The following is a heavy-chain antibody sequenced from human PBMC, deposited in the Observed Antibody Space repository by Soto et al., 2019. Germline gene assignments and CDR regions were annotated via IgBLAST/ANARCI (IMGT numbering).Heavy chain of an antibody. D-gene: IGHD6-13*01. Sequence: EVQLLESGGGLVQPGGSLRLSCAASGFSFSSYAMGWVRQAPGKGLEWVSSISGSGGTTYYADSVKGRFTISRDNSKNPLYLQMNSLRAEDTAVYYCAKDIYSSSWYYLVYWGQGTMVTVSS. V-gene: IGHV3-23*01. CDR1: GFSFSSYA. CDR3: AKDIYSSSWYYLVY. CDR2: ISGSGGTT. J-gene: IGHJ4*02.